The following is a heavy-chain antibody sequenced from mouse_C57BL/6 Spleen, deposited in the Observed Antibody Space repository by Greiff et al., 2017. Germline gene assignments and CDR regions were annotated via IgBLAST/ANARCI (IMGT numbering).Heavy chain of an antibody. V-gene: IGHV1-64*01. CDR1: GYTFTSYW. CDR2: IHPNSGST. D-gene: IGHD2-4*01. J-gene: IGHJ4*01. Sequence: QVQLQQPGAELVKPGASVKLSCKASGYTFTSYWMPWVKQRPGQGLEWIGMIHPNSGSTNYNEKFKSKATLTVDKSSSTAYMQLSSLTSEDSAVYYCAGVYYDYDGEGYYAMDYWGQGTSVTVSS. CDR3: AGVYYDYDGEGYYAMDY.